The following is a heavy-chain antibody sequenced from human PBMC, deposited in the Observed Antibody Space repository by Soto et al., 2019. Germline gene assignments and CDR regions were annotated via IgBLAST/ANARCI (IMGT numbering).Heavy chain of an antibody. CDR1: GFTFSSYG. CDR3: ARGGGYGSGSYIRPEGYYYYMDV. V-gene: IGHV3-33*01. J-gene: IGHJ6*03. D-gene: IGHD3-10*01. CDR2: IWYDGSNK. Sequence: GGSLRLSCAASGFTFSSYGMHWVRQAPGKGLEWVAVIWYDGSNKYYADSVKGRFTISRDNSKNTLYLQMNSLRAEDTAVYYGARGGGYGSGSYIRPEGYYYYMDVWGKGTTVTVSS.